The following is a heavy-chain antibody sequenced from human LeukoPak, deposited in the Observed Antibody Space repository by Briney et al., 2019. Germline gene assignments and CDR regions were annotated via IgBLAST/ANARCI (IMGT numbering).Heavy chain of an antibody. D-gene: IGHD5-12*01. J-gene: IGHJ4*02. CDR3: ARGGEFSGYEI. V-gene: IGHV3-48*03. CDR1: GFTFSDYE. CDR2: ISISGTTI. Sequence: GGSLRLSCAASGFTFSDYEMNWVRQAPGKGLEWLSHISISGTTIHYTDSVKGRFTISRDNAKNSLYLQMNSLRAEDTAVYYCARGGEFSGYEIWGQGTLVTVSS.